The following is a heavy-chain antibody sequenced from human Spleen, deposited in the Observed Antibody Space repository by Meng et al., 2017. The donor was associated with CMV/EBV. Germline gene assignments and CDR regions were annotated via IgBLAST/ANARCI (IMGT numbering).Heavy chain of an antibody. CDR1: GFTFSSYA. CDR2: ISGSGGST. CDR3: AKRGGLLITGTTFLFY. J-gene: IGHJ4*02. D-gene: IGHD1-7*01. V-gene: IGHV3-23*01. Sequence: GFTFSSYAMSWVRQAPGKGLEWVSAISGSGGSTYYADSVKGRFTISRDNSKNTLYLQMNSLRAEDTAVYYCAKRGGLLITGTTFLFYWGQGTLVTVSS.